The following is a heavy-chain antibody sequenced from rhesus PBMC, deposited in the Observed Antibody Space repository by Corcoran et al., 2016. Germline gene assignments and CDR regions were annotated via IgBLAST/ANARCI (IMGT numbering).Heavy chain of an antibody. CDR3: ARVRIAAGLYFDY. J-gene: IGHJ4*01. CDR1: GYSISSGYG. Sequence: QVQLQESGPGVVKPSETLSLTCAVSGYSISSGYGWGWIRQPPGKGLEWIGQIYGGSGSPYYNPSHKRRDTVSKDTAKNEFSLKLSSVTAADTAVYYCARVRIAAGLYFDYWGQGVLVTVSS. D-gene: IGHD6-13*01. CDR2: IYGGSGSP. V-gene: IGHV4-127*01.